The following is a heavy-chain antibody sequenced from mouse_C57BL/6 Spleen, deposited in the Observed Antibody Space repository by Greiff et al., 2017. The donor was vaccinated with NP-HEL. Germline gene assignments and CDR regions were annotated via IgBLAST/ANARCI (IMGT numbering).Heavy chain of an antibody. Sequence: VQLQQSGAELMKPGASVKLSCKATGYTFTGYWIEWVKQRPGHGLEWIGEILPGSGSTNYNEKFKGKATFTADTSSNTAYMQLSILTTEDSAISYCARRNYDAWFAYWGQGTLVTVSA. CDR1: GYTFTGYW. CDR2: ILPGSGST. J-gene: IGHJ3*01. CDR3: ARRNYDAWFAY. D-gene: IGHD2-1*01. V-gene: IGHV1-9*01.